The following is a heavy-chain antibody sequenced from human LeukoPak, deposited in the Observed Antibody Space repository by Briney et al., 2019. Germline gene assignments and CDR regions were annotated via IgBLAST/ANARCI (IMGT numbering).Heavy chain of an antibody. CDR2: IIPIFGTA. CDR1: GGTFSSYA. J-gene: IGHJ3*02. D-gene: IGHD1-26*01. Sequence: ASVKVSCKASGGTFSSYAISWVRQAPGQGLEWMGGIIPIFGTANYAQKFQGRVTITTDESTSTAYMELSSLRSEDTAVYYCARDEATGSIVGAFDAFDIWDQGTMVTVSS. V-gene: IGHV1-69*05. CDR3: ARDEATGSIVGAFDAFDI.